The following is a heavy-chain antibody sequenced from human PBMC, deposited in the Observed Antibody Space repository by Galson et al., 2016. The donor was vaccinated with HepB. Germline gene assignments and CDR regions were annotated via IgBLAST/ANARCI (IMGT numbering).Heavy chain of an antibody. D-gene: IGHD6-19*01. CDR1: GFTFSSSA. CDR2: ICNDRSHK. J-gene: IGHJ5*02. Sequence: SLRLSCAASGFTFSSSAMHWVRQAPGKGLEWVAGICNDRSHKYYADSVKGRFTISRDNSKNTLYLQMYSLRAEDTAFYYCAREGGHIALAATAFDPWGQGILVPFSP. V-gene: IGHV3-33*08. CDR3: AREGGHIALAATAFDP.